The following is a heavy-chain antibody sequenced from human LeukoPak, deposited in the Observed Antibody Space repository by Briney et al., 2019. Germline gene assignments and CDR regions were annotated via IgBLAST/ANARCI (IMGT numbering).Heavy chain of an antibody. Sequence: SETLSLTCAVSGYSISSGYYWGWIRQPPGKGLEWIGSIYHSGSTYYNPSLKSRVTISVDTSKNQFSLKLSSVTAADTAVYYCARAHLYLRGSYNYAFDIWGQGTMVTVSS. J-gene: IGHJ3*02. CDR1: GYSISSGYY. V-gene: IGHV4-38-2*01. D-gene: IGHD1-26*01. CDR3: ARAHLYLRGSYNYAFDI. CDR2: IYHSGST.